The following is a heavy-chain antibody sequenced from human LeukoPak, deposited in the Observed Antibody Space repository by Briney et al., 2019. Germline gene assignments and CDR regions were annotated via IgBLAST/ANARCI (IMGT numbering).Heavy chain of an antibody. CDR2: IEQDGSEK. D-gene: IGHD1-26*01. V-gene: IGHV3-7*01. J-gene: IGHJ1*01. CDR1: GFTFSNYW. Sequence: SGGSLRLSCAASGFTFSNYWMSWVRQAPGKGLEWVANIEQDGSEKYYVDSVKGRFTISRDNANNSVYLQMNSFRAEDTALYYCARISGSSKKYFQHWGQGTLATVSS. CDR3: ARISGSSKKYFQH.